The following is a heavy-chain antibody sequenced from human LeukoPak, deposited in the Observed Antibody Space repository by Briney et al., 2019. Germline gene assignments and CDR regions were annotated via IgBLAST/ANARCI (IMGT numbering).Heavy chain of an antibody. J-gene: IGHJ6*02. D-gene: IGHD1-1*01. CDR1: GGSVSGGNYY. V-gene: IGHV4-61*01. Sequence: PSETLSLTCTVSGGSVSGGNYYWSWIRQPPGKGLEWIGYIYYSGRTNYNPSLKSRVTISVDTSKNQFSLKLSSVTAADTAVYYCARVLSQVWNDIHPPYYYYYGMDVWGQGTTVTVSS. CDR2: IYYSGRT. CDR3: ARVLSQVWNDIHPPYYYYYGMDV.